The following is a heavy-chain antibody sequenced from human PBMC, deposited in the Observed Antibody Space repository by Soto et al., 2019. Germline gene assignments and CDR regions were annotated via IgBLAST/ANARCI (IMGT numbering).Heavy chain of an antibody. CDR3: ARDLPLYSSSWYVDY. Sequence: RLPCAASGFNFGNHYMSWVRQDPGKGLEWVSYISSIGTNRYYAESVEGRFTISRDNAKNSLYLQMNSLRAEDTAVYYCARDLPLYSSSWYVDYWGQGTLVTVSS. V-gene: IGHV3-11*04. CDR2: ISSIGTNR. CDR1: GFNFGNHY. D-gene: IGHD6-13*01. J-gene: IGHJ4*02.